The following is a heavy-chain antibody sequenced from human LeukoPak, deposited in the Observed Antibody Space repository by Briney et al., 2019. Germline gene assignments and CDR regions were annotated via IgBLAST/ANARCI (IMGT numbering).Heavy chain of an antibody. J-gene: IGHJ4*02. V-gene: IGHV1-2*02. CDR3: ARSSTRGVRSNDY. D-gene: IGHD3-10*01. CDR1: GYTFTGYY. Sequence: GASVTVSCKASGYTFTGYYMHWVRQAPGQGLEWMGWINPNSGGTNYAQKFQGRVTMTRDTSISTAYMELSRLRSDDTAVYYCARSSTRGVRSNDYWGQGTLVTVSS. CDR2: INPNSGGT.